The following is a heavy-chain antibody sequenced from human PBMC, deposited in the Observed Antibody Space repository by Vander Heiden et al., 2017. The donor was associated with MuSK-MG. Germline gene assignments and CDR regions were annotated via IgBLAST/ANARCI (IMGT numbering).Heavy chain of an antibody. Sequence: EVQLLESGGGLVQPGGSLRRPCAAAGFTFSSYAMSWVRQAPGKGLEWVSAISGSGGSTYYADSVKGRFTISRDNSKNTLYLQMNSLRAEDTAVYYCARAYYYGSGSPNWFDPWGQGTLVTVSS. D-gene: IGHD3-10*01. CDR1: GFTFSSYA. V-gene: IGHV3-23*01. CDR3: ARAYYYGSGSPNWFDP. J-gene: IGHJ5*02. CDR2: ISGSGGST.